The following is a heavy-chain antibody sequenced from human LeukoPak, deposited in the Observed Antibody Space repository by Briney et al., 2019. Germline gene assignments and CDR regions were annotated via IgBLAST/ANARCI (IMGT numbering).Heavy chain of an antibody. D-gene: IGHD1-1*01. CDR2: VFRDGST. CDR3: ATETWKD. V-gene: IGHV3-53*01. Sequence: GESLRLSCAASGFAVNSYYMSWVRQAPGKGLEWVSAVFRDGSTSHADSVKGRFTISRDNSRNTVYPQMNSLRAEDTAVYYCATETWKDWGQGTLVTVSS. CDR1: GFAVNSYY. J-gene: IGHJ4*02.